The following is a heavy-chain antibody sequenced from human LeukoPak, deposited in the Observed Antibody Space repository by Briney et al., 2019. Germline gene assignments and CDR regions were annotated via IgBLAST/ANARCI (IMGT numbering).Heavy chain of an antibody. V-gene: IGHV3-23*01. J-gene: IGHJ4*02. CDR3: AKDPGDIVVVVAATYFDY. CDR1: GFTFSSYA. Sequence: GGSLRLSCAAFGFTFSSYAMSWVRQAPGKGLEWVSAISGSGGSTYYADSVKGRFTISRDNSKNTLYLQMNSLRAEDTAVYYCAKDPGDIVVVVAATYFDYWGQGTLVTVSS. D-gene: IGHD2-15*01. CDR2: ISGSGGST.